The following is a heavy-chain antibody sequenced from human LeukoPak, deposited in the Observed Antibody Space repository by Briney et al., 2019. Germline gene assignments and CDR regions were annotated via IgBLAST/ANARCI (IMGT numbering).Heavy chain of an antibody. V-gene: IGHV3-7*03. D-gene: IGHD3-3*01. J-gene: IGHJ4*02. Sequence: GGSLRLSCAASGFTFSSYWMHWVRQAPGKGLEWVANINQDGSEKYYVDSVRGRFTISRDNAENSLYLQMNSLRAEDTAVYYCARDQYDTWSRRGNFDSWGQGTLVIVSS. CDR1: GFTFSSYW. CDR3: ARDQYDTWSRRGNFDS. CDR2: INQDGSEK.